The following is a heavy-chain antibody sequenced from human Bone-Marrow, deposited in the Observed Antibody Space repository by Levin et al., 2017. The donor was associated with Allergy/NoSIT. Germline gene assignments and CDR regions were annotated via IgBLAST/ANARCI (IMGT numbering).Heavy chain of an antibody. V-gene: IGHV3-13*01. Sequence: SCAASGFTFRTHDMHWVRQGTGKGLEWVSTIGTAGDTYYPDSVRGRFTISRENAKNSLYLQMNGLSAGDTAVYYCARYNYEYNALDIWGQGTMVTVFS. D-gene: IGHD5-18*01. J-gene: IGHJ3*02. CDR1: GFTFRTHD. CDR2: IGTAGDT. CDR3: ARYNYEYNALDI.